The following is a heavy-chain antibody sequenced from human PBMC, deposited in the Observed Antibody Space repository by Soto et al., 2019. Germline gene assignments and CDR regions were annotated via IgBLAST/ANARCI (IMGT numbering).Heavy chain of an antibody. Sequence: QVQLVESGGGVVQPGRSLRLSCAASGFTFSSYGMHWVRQAPGKGLEWVAVISYDGSNKYYADSVKGRFTISRDNSKNTLYLQMNSLRAEDTAVYYCAKSGGAGVPFDYWGQGTLVTVSS. CDR2: ISYDGSNK. J-gene: IGHJ4*02. V-gene: IGHV3-30*18. CDR1: GFTFSSYG. D-gene: IGHD3-16*01. CDR3: AKSGGAGVPFDY.